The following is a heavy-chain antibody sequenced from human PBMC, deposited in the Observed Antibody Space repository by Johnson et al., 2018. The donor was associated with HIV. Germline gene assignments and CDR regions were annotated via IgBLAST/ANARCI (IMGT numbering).Heavy chain of an antibody. CDR3: ATFGGGSFHAFDI. Sequence: QVQLVESGGGVVQPGGSLRLSCAASGFTFSSYGMHWVRQAPGKGLEWVAFIRYDGSNKYYADSLKGRFTISRDNAKNSLYLQMNSLRAEDTAVYYCATFGGGSFHAFDIWGQGTMVTVSS. V-gene: IGHV3-30*02. J-gene: IGHJ3*02. CDR1: GFTFSSYG. D-gene: IGHD1-26*01. CDR2: IRYDGSNK.